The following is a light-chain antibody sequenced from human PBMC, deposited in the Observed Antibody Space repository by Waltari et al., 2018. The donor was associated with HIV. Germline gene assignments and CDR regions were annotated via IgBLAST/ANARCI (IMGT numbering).Light chain of an antibody. CDR2: SND. V-gene: IGLV1-44*01. J-gene: IGLJ2*01. Sequence: QSVLTQPPSASGPPGQRVTISCSGSRSNTGSKTVNWYQPPPGTAPKHLIYSNDQRPSGVPDRFSGSKSGTSASLAISGLQSEDEAGYYCAAWDVSLNGLVFGGGTKVTVL. CDR3: AAWDVSLNGLV. CDR1: RSNTGSKT.